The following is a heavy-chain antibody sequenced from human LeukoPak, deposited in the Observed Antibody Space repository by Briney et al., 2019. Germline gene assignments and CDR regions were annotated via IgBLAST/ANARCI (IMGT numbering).Heavy chain of an antibody. J-gene: IGHJ4*02. CDR3: ARASRDCSGGSCLDY. V-gene: IGHV4-59*08. CDR2: IYYSGST. Sequence: SETLSLTCTVSGGSISSYYWSWIRQPPGKGLEWIGYIYYSGSTNYNPSLKSRVTISVDTSRNQFSLKLSSVTAADTAVYYCARASRDCSGGSCLDYWGQGTLVTVSS. CDR1: GGSISSYY. D-gene: IGHD2-15*01.